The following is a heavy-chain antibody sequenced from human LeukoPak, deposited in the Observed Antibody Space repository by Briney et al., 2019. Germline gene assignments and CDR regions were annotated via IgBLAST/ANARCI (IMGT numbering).Heavy chain of an antibody. V-gene: IGHV3-53*01. J-gene: IGHJ4*02. Sequence: GGSLRLSCAVSGFTVAASYMTWVRQAPGKGLEWVSVFYSGGSAYYADSVKGRFTISRDLSKNTLFLQMNSLRAEDTAVYYCATPGGSGDYPYPTYFNYWGQGTLITVSS. CDR1: GFTVAASY. CDR3: ATPGGSGDYPYPTYFNY. CDR2: FYSGGSA. D-gene: IGHD3-10*01.